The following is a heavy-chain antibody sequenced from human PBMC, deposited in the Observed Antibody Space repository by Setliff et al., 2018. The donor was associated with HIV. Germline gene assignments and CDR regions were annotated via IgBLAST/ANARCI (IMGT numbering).Heavy chain of an antibody. J-gene: IGHJ3*02. V-gene: IGHV4-34*01. Sequence: PSETLSLTCAVSGYSISSGYFWTWIRQPPQKRLEWIGEINHSGDTNYNPSLKSRVTISADTSKNQFSLKLSSVTAADTAVYYCARVGDFYDTSGYYSVLDAFDIWGQGTMVTVSS. CDR3: ARVGDFYDTSGYYSVLDAFDI. CDR1: GYSISSGYF. D-gene: IGHD3-22*01. CDR2: INHSGDT.